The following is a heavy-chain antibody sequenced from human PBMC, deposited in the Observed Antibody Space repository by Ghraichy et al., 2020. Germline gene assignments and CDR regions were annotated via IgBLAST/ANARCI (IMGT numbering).Heavy chain of an antibody. D-gene: IGHD3-3*01. Sequence: TLSLTCTVSGGSISSSSYYWGWIRQPPGKGLEWIGSIYYSGSTYYNPSLKSRVTISVDTSKNQFSLKLSSVTAADTAVYYCASPGDFWSGYSVYYYYGMDVWGQGTTVTVSS. CDR1: GGSISSSSYY. J-gene: IGHJ6*02. CDR3: ASPGDFWSGYSVYYYYGMDV. CDR2: IYYSGST. V-gene: IGHV4-39*01.